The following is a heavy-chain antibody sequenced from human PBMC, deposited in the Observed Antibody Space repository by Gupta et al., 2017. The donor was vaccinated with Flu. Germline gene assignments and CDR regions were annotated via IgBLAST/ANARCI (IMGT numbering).Heavy chain of an antibody. CDR2: VKRGGSEK. D-gene: IGHD5-18*01. CDR1: SYW. V-gene: IGHV3-7*01. CDR3: ARDAAPRRGYDALDI. Sequence: SYWMGWVRTAAGKGLGGVGNVKRGGSEKNYGDSGKGRFSISRDNVKNSLDLQMNSLRAEDTAVYYCARDAAPRRGYDALDIWGQGTMVTVSS. J-gene: IGHJ3*02.